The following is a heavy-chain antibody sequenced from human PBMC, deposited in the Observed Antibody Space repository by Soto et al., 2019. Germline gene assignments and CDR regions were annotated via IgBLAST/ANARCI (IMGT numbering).Heavy chain of an antibody. Sequence: PSETLSLTCAVSGGSVNTDDYCWTWIRQPPGKGLEWIGYIYSRGSTNYNPSLKSRVTISVDKSKNQFSLKMSSVTAADTAVYYCARLFGGAHWGQGTLVTVSS. J-gene: IGHJ4*02. CDR2: IYSRGST. V-gene: IGHV4-61*08. CDR3: ARLFGGAH. D-gene: IGHD3-10*01. CDR1: GGSVNTDDYC.